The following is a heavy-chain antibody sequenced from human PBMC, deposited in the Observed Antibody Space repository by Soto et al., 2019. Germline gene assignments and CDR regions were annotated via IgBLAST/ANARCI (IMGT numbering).Heavy chain of an antibody. V-gene: IGHV1-69*02. CDR3: AAYVEGDIHGLACH. D-gene: IGHD3-3*02. CDR2: IIPIIGII. CDR1: GGTFSTYT. Sequence: SVKVSCKASGGTFSTYTITWVRQAPGQGLEWMGRIIPIIGIINYAQKFQGRVTISADKFTGTAYMELSSLRSDDTAVYYCAAYVEGDIHGLACHWGRGTLVTGSS. J-gene: IGHJ4*02.